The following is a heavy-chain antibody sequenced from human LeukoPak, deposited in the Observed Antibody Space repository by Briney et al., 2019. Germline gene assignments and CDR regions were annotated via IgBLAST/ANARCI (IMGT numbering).Heavy chain of an antibody. Sequence: PGGSLRLSCAASGFTVSSNYMSWVRQAPGKGLEWVSVIYSGGSTYYADPVKGRFTISRDNSKNTLYLQMNSLRAEDTAVYYCARDSEGRRKGAFDIWGQGTMVTVSS. CDR3: ARDSEGRRKGAFDI. J-gene: IGHJ3*02. D-gene: IGHD1-14*01. CDR2: IYSGGST. CDR1: GFTVSSNY. V-gene: IGHV3-66*01.